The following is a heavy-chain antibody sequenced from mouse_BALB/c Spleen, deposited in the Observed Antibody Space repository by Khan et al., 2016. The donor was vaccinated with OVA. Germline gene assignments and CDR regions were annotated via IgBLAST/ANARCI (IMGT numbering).Heavy chain of an antibody. D-gene: IGHD2-4*01. J-gene: IGHJ3*01. CDR2: ISYSGNT. V-gene: IGHV3-2*02. CDR3: ARKEYYDYEPFPY. Sequence: EVQLQESGPGLVKPSQSLSLTCTVTGYSITSEYTWNWIRQFPGNKLEWMGFISYSGNTRYNPSLKSRISITRDTSKNQFFLQLNSVTSEDTATXYCARKEYYDYEPFPYGGQGTLVTVSA. CDR1: GYSITSEYT.